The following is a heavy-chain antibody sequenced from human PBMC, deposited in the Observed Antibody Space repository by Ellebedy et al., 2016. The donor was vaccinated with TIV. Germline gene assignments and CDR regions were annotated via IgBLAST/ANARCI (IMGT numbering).Heavy chain of an antibody. CDR3: ARSLRITIFRDVYYYTDV. J-gene: IGHJ6*03. D-gene: IGHD3-9*01. V-gene: IGHV3-49*03. CDR1: GFTFADHA. CDR2: IRSRRYGGTT. Sequence: GGSLRLSCTVSGFTFADHALTWYRQAPGEGLEWVGFIRSRRYGGTTDDAASVRGRFTFSRDDFNSIAYLQMTSLKTEDTAVYYCARSLRITIFRDVYYYTDVWGEGTTVIVSS.